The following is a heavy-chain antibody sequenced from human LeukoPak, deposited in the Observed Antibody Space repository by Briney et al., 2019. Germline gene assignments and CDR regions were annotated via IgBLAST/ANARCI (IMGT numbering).Heavy chain of an antibody. CDR3: AREEGVRQQLEPPDY. CDR1: GYTFTSYG. CDR2: ISAYNGNT. Sequence: ASVKVSCKASGYTFTSYGISWVRQAPGQGLEWMGWISAYNGNTNYAQKLQGRVTMTTDTSTSTAYMELRSLRSDDTAVYYCAREEGVRQQLEPPDYWGQGTLVTVSS. D-gene: IGHD6-13*01. V-gene: IGHV1-18*01. J-gene: IGHJ4*02.